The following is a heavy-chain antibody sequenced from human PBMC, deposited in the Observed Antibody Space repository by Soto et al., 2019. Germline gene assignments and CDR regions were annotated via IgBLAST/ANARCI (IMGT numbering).Heavy chain of an antibody. D-gene: IGHD1-26*01. CDR1: GGSFSGYY. V-gene: IGHV4-34*01. CDR3: ERGGGLYYMDV. CDR2: INHSGST. Sequence: SETLSLTCAVYGGSFSGYYWSWIRQPPGKGLEWIGEINHSGSTNYNPSLKSRVSISVDTSKNQVSLILSSVTAADTDVYYCERGGGLYYMDVCGKRNTVTVS. J-gene: IGHJ6*03.